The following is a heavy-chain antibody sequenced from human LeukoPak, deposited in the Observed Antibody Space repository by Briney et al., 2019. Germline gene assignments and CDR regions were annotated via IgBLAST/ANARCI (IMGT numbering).Heavy chain of an antibody. CDR1: GFTFSSYE. CDR3: ASIPDYNWFDP. D-gene: IGHD2-2*02. Sequence: PGGSLRLSCAASGFTFSSYEMNWVRQAPGKGLEWVSSISSSSSYIYYADSVKGRFTISRDNAKNSLYLQMNSLRAEDTAVYYCASIPDYNWFDPWGQGTLVTVSS. V-gene: IGHV3-21*01. CDR2: ISSSSSYI. J-gene: IGHJ5*02.